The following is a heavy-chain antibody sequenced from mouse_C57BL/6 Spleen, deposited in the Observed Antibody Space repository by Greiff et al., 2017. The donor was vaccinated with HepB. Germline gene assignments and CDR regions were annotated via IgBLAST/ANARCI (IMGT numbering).Heavy chain of an antibody. CDR1: GYTFTSYW. J-gene: IGHJ1*03. CDR2: IDPSDSYT. D-gene: IGHD2-2*01. Sequence: VQLQQPGAELVRPGTSVKLSCKASGYTFTSYWMHWVKQRPGQGLEWIGVIDPSDSYTNYNQKFKGKATLTVDTSSSTAYMQLSSLTSEDSAAYYCARSGLRPYWYFDVWGTGTTVTVSS. CDR3: ARSGLRPYWYFDV. V-gene: IGHV1-59*01.